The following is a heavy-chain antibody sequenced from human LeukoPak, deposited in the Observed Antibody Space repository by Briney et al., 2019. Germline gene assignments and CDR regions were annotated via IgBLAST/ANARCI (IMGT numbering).Heavy chain of an antibody. J-gene: IGHJ5*02. CDR3: ARETYCSSTSCYTPESHNWFDP. D-gene: IGHD2-2*02. Sequence: SETLSLTCTVSGGSISSGDYYWSWIRQPPGKGLEWIGYIYYSGSTYYNPSLKSRVTISVDTSKNQFSRKLSSVTAEDTAVYYCARETYCSSTSCYTPESHNWFDPWGQGTLVTVSS. V-gene: IGHV4-30-4*01. CDR1: GGSISSGDYY. CDR2: IYYSGST.